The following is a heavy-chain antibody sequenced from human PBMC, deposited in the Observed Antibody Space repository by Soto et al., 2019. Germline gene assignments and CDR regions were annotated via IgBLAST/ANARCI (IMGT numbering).Heavy chain of an antibody. V-gene: IGHV1-69*01. CDR2: IIPAFGRP. CDR1: GGTFSNYA. CDR3: ARDTREITRIRGVIPYYIFHMDV. D-gene: IGHD3-10*01. J-gene: IGHJ6*02. Sequence: QVQLAQSGAEVKKPGSSVKVSCKVSGGTFSNYAISWVRQAPGEGLEWMGGIIPAFGRPKYAQRFQGRVTISADQSTATAYMELSSLRSDDTAVYYCARDTREITRIRGVIPYYIFHMDVWGQGTTVAVSS.